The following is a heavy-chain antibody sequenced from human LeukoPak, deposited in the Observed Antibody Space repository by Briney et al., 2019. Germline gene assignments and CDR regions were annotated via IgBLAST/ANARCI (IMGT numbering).Heavy chain of an antibody. Sequence: GGSLRLSCTASGFTFSDYYMSWIRQAPGKGLEWVSYISSSGNSIYYSDSVKGRFTISRDNAKNSLYLQMSSLRDEDTAVYYCARRIAAAGTSPFDYWGQGTLVTVSS. CDR2: ISSSGNSI. J-gene: IGHJ4*02. CDR3: ARRIAAAGTSPFDY. D-gene: IGHD6-13*01. CDR1: GFTFSDYY. V-gene: IGHV3-11*04.